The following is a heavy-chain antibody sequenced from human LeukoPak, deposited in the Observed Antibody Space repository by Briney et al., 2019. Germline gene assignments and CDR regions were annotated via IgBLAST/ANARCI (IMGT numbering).Heavy chain of an antibody. D-gene: IGHD3-22*01. V-gene: IGHV4-34*01. Sequence: SETLSLTCAVHGGSFSGYYWSWIRQPPGKGLEWIGEINHSGSTNYNPSLKSRVTISVDTSKNQFSLKLSSVTAADTAVYYCASLDYYDSSGNDYWGQGTLVTVSS. CDR1: GGSFSGYY. CDR2: INHSGST. J-gene: IGHJ4*02. CDR3: ASLDYYDSSGNDY.